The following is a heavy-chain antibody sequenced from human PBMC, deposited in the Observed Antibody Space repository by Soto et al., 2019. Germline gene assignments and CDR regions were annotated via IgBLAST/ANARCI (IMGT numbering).Heavy chain of an antibody. J-gene: IGHJ4*02. CDR3: ARTVAVPGAHIDY. CDR2: VYYTGST. Sequence: SETLSLTCSVSGGSISGSYWSWIRQSPGKGLEWLGYVYYTGSTNYSPSLRSRVSISVDTSKNEFSLRLSSVTAADTAVYFCARTVAVPGAHIDYWGQGTKVTVSS. V-gene: IGHV4-59*01. CDR1: GGSISGSY. D-gene: IGHD6-19*01.